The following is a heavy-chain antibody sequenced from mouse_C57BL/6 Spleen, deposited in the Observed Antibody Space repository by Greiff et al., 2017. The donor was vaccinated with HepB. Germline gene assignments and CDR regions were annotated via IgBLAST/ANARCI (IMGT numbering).Heavy chain of an antibody. CDR3: ARNPIVTTRGYFDV. CDR1: GYTFTSYG. J-gene: IGHJ1*03. CDR2: IYPRSGNT. Sequence: QVQLKESGAELARPGASVKLSCKASGYTFTSYGISWVKQRTGQGLEWIGEIYPRSGNTYYNEKFKGKATLTADKSSSTAYMELRSLTSEDSAVYFWARNPIVTTRGYFDVWGTGTTVTVSS. V-gene: IGHV1-81*01. D-gene: IGHD2-5*01.